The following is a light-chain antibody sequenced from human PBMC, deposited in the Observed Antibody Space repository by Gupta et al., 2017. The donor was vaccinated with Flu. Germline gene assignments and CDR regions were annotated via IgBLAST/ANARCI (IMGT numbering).Light chain of an antibody. CDR2: HDS. J-gene: IGLJ2*01. CDR1: NLGSKY. V-gene: IGLV3-1*01. Sequence: SYELTQPVSVSVSPGQAANIPCSGENLGSKYTSWYLQRPGLSPVLLIFHDSKRPSGIPGRFSGSKSGDTATLTISGTQVVDEAQYFCQAWDRSSAVFGGGTKLTVL. CDR3: QAWDRSSAV.